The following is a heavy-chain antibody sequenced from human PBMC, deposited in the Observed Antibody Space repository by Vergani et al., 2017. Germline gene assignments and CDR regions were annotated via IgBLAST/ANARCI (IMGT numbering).Heavy chain of an antibody. CDR1: GFPFDDYA. V-gene: IGHV3-23*04. CDR2: ISGSGGST. D-gene: IGHD3-10*01. J-gene: IGHJ4*02. Sequence: EVQLVESGGGLVQPGRSLRLSCAASGFPFDDYAMHWVRQAPGKGLEWVSGISGSGGSTYYADSVKGRFTISRDNSKNTLYLQMNSRRAEDTAVYYCAKDNMVRGGHPYWGQGTLVTVSS. CDR3: AKDNMVRGGHPY.